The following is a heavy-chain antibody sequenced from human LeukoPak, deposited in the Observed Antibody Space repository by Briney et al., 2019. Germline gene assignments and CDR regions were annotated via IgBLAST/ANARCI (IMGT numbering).Heavy chain of an antibody. J-gene: IGHJ3*02. V-gene: IGHV4-34*01. CDR2: INHSGST. CDR3: ARGGYYGSGIRSAFDI. Sequence: KPSETLSLTCAVYGGSFSGYYWSWIRQPPGKGLEWIGEINHSGSTNYNPSLKSRVTISVDTSKNQFSLKLSSVTAADTAVYYCARGGYYGSGIRSAFDIWGQGTMVTVSS. D-gene: IGHD3-10*01. CDR1: GGSFSGYY.